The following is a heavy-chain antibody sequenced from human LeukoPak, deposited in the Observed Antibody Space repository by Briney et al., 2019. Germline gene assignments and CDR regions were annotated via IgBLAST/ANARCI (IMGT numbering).Heavy chain of an antibody. D-gene: IGHD3-22*01. Sequence: GGSLRLSCAASGFTFSSYGMHWVRQAPGKGLEWVAVIWYDGNNKYYADSVKGRFTIARDNSKNTLYLQMNSLRAEDTAVYYCAREGVIFSSGYYYFDYWGQGTLVTVSS. CDR3: AREGVIFSSGYYYFDY. CDR1: GFTFSSYG. V-gene: IGHV3-33*01. CDR2: IWYDGNNK. J-gene: IGHJ4*02.